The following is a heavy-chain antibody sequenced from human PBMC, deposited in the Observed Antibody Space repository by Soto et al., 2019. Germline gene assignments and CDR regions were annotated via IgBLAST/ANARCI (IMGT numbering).Heavy chain of an antibody. V-gene: IGHV3-30*18. D-gene: IGHD6-6*01. J-gene: IGHJ5*02. CDR2: TSYDGSNK. CDR3: SKGKYSTSSAFDP. Sequence: SLRPSCQASGFPFSSYGMHWVRQAPGKGLEWVASTSYDGSNKYYADSVKGRFTISRDNAKNTLYLEVNSLSTEDTAVYFCSKGKYSTSSAFDPWGQGTLVTVSS. CDR1: GFPFSSYG.